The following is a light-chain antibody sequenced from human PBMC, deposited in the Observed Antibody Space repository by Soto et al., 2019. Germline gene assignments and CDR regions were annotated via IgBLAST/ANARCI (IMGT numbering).Light chain of an antibody. CDR1: QSVSNSY. CDR3: QQYGDSPQT. V-gene: IGKV3-20*01. J-gene: IGKJ2*01. Sequence: EIVLTQSPGTLSLSPGERATLSCRASQSVSNSYLAWYQQKPGQAPSLLIYGASSRATGIPDRFSGSGSGTDFTLTISRLEPEDFAVYYCQQYGDSPQTFGQGTKLEI. CDR2: GAS.